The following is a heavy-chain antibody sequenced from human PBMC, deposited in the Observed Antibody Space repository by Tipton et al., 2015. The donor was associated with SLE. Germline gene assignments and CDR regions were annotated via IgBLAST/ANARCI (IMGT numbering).Heavy chain of an antibody. J-gene: IGHJ5*02. CDR2: IYRDGRT. D-gene: IGHD3-10*01. CDR1: AFTFSPFD. V-gene: IGHV3-53*01. Sequence: SLRLSCAASAFTFSPFDMHWVRQAPGKGLEWVSGIYRDGRTYHFDSVKGRFSISADNSKNTVYLQMSSLRVDDTAVYFCARDLMGSYGSRDYPGGFNSWGQRTRVTVSS. CDR3: ARDLMGSYGSRDYPGGFNS.